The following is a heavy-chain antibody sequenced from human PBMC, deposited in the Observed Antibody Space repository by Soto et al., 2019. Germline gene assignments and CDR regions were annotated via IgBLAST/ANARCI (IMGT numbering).Heavy chain of an antibody. J-gene: IGHJ1*01. V-gene: IGHV3-30-3*01. CDR3: ARGRVYYDSSAYYLRPQY. CDR1: GFTFSSYA. D-gene: IGHD3-22*01. CDR2: ISYDGSNK. Sequence: QVQLVESGGGVVQPGRSLRLSCAASGFTFSSYAMHWVRQAPGKGLERVAVISYDGSNKYYADSVKGRFTISRDNSKNTLYLQMNSLRAEDTAVYYCARGRVYYDSSAYYLRPQYWGQGTLVTVSS.